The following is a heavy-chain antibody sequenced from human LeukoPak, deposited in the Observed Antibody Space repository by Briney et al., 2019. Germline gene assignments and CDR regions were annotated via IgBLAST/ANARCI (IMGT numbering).Heavy chain of an antibody. D-gene: IGHD6-13*01. CDR3: AKAGSRPVAAADLFDY. Sequence: GGSLILSCAGSGFTFSSYAMSWGRQAPGKCLEGVSAISGRGGNTYYADSVKRRFTISRDNSKNTLYLQMNSLRAEDTAVYYCAKAGSRPVAAADLFDYWGQGTLVTVSS. CDR2: ISGRGGNT. J-gene: IGHJ4*02. V-gene: IGHV3-23*01. CDR1: GFTFSSYA.